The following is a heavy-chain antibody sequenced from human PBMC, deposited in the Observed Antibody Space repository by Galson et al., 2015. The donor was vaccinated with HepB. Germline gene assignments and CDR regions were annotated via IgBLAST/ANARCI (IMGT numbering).Heavy chain of an antibody. D-gene: IGHD2-2*01. CDR3: ARRRAVVVPAAPFDY. CDR1: GGSFSGYY. V-gene: IGHV4-34*01. Sequence: SETLSLTCAVYGGSFSGYYWSWIRQPPGKGLEWIGEINHSGSTNYNPSLKSRVTISVDTSKNQFSLKLSSVTAADTAVYYCARRRAVVVPAAPFDYWGQGTLVTVSS. J-gene: IGHJ4*02. CDR2: INHSGST.